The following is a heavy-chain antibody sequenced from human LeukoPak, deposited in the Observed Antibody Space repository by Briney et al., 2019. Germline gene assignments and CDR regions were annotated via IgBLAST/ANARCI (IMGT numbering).Heavy chain of an antibody. CDR3: ARGGLGSAFDN. CDR2: TSGSGGST. CDR1: VFTFSTYG. J-gene: IGHJ4*02. Sequence: GGSLRLSCAASVFTFSTYGMSWVRQAPGKGLECVSVTSGSGGSTYSADSVKGRFTISRDNTKNTLYLQMNSLRTEDTAVYYCARGGLGSAFDNWGQGTLVTVSS. V-gene: IGHV3-23*01. D-gene: IGHD6-19*01.